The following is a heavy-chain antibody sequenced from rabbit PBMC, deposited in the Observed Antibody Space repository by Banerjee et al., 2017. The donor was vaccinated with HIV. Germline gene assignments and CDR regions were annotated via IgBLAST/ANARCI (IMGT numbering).Heavy chain of an antibody. CDR3: ARESAYYLTRLDL. CDR2: IYTGSGST. CDR1: GFSFSSSYY. J-gene: IGHJ3*01. D-gene: IGHD1-1*01. V-gene: IGHV1S40*01. Sequence: QSLEESGGDLVKPGASLTLTCTASGFSFSSSYYMCWVRQAPGKGLEWIGCIYTGSGSTYYASWAKGRFTISKTSTTVTLQMTSLTAADTATYFCARESAYYLTRLDLWGQGTLVTVS.